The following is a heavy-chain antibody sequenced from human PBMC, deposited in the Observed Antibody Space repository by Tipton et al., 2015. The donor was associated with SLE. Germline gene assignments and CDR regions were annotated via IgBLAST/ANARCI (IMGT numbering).Heavy chain of an antibody. J-gene: IGHJ4*02. D-gene: IGHD3-3*01. CDR1: GGSIRSSSYY. V-gene: IGHV4-61*01. Sequence: TLSLTCTVSGGSIRSSSYYWSWIRQPPGKGLEWIGYIYYSRSTNYNPSLKSRVTISVDTSKNQFSLKLSSVTAADTAVYYCARGPRRSGYYLFDYWGQGTLVTVSS. CDR3: ARGPRRSGYYLFDY. CDR2: IYYSRST.